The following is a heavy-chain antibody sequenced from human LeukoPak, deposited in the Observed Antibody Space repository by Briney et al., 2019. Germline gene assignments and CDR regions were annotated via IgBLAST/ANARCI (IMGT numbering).Heavy chain of an antibody. J-gene: IGHJ4*02. CDR2: LYHSGST. CDR1: GYSITSGYY. Sequence: SETLSLTCTVSGYSITSGYYWGWIRQPPGQGLEWIGTLYHSGSTNYNPSLKSRVTISVDKSKNQFSLKLSSVTAADTAVYYCARAPPGLERPFDYWGQGTLVTVSS. V-gene: IGHV4-38-2*02. D-gene: IGHD1-1*01. CDR3: ARAPPGLERPFDY.